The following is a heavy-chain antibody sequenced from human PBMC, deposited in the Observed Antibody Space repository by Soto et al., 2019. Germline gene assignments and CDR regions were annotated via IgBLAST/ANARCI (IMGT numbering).Heavy chain of an antibody. D-gene: IGHD6-6*01. V-gene: IGHV3-23*01. CDR2: ISASVGIA. CDR3: EKWELAARRPSMDV. CDR1: GFTFISYA. Sequence: GGSLSLSVASSGFTFISYARSWVPQAPGKGRDGVSAISASVGIAYCADSVKGGFTISRDHSKNTMYLQMNSMRAEDTAVYYCEKWELAARRPSMDVWGQGTTVTVSS. J-gene: IGHJ6*02.